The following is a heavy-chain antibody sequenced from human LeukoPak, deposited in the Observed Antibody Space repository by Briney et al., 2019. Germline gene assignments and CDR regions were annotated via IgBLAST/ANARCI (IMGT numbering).Heavy chain of an antibody. CDR1: GFTFSSYA. CDR3: VKDRARVWQARFDY. D-gene: IGHD6-13*01. CDR2: ISSNGGST. V-gene: IGHV3-64D*06. Sequence: GGSLRLSCSASGFTFSSYAMHWVRQAPGKGLEYVSAISSNGGSTYYADSVKGRFTISRDNSKNTLYLQISSLRAEDTAVYYCVKDRARVWQARFDYWGQGTLVTVSS. J-gene: IGHJ4*02.